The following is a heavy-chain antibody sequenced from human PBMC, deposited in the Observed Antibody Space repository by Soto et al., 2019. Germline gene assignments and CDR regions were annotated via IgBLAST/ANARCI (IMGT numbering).Heavy chain of an antibody. CDR1: GASVSTGVYY. V-gene: IGHV4-31*03. CDR2: IDNSGST. D-gene: IGHD3-10*02. J-gene: IGHJ4*02. CDR3: AGAVSDFDVRRYRTSYFDQ. Sequence: SETLSLTCTVSGASVSTGVYYWTWIRQHPGKGLEWIGYIDNSGSTYYNPSLTGRVDISVDTSKNQFSLNLQSVTAADTAFYYCAGAVSDFDVRRYRTSYFDQWGQGILVTVSS.